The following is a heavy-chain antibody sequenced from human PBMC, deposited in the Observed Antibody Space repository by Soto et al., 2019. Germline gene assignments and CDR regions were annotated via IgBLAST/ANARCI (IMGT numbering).Heavy chain of an antibody. CDR2: ISSSSSTI. J-gene: IGHJ5*02. V-gene: IGHV3-48*02. Sequence: PGGSLRLSCAASGVTFSSYSMNWFRQAPGKGLEWVSYISSSSSTIFYSDSVKGRFTISRDNAKNSLYLQMNSLRDEDTAVYYCARESRFLEWLSLNWFDPWGQGTLVTVSS. D-gene: IGHD3-3*01. CDR1: GVTFSSYS. CDR3: ARESRFLEWLSLNWFDP.